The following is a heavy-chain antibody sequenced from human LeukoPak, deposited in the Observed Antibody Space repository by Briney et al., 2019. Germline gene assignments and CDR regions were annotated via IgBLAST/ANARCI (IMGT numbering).Heavy chain of an antibody. Sequence: GGSLRLSCAASGFTFSSYAMSWVRQAPGKGLEWVSAISGSGGSTYYADSVKGRFTISRDNSKNTLYLQMNSLRAEDTAVYYCTKAGGLDYYDSSGTIYWGQGTLVTVSS. CDR2: ISGSGGST. V-gene: IGHV3-23*01. J-gene: IGHJ4*02. CDR3: TKAGGLDYYDSSGTIY. D-gene: IGHD3-22*01. CDR1: GFTFSSYA.